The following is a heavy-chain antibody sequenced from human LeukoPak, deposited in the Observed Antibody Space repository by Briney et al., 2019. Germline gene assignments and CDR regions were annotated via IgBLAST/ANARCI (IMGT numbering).Heavy chain of an antibody. CDR1: GFTVRNYA. J-gene: IGHJ5*02. V-gene: IGHV3-23*01. D-gene: IGHD2-21*01. CDR2: ISGSGGRT. CDR3: AKGGAYCGGDCEGWFDP. Sequence: GGSLRLSCAASGFTVRNYAMTWVRQAPGKGLEWVSDISGSGGRTDYADSVKGRFTISRDNSKNTLYLQMNSLRVEDTAVYYCAKGGAYCGGDCEGWFDPWGQGTLVTVSS.